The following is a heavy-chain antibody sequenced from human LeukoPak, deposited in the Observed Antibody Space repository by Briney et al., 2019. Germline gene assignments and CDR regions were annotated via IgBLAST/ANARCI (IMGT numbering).Heavy chain of an antibody. Sequence: GGSLRLSCAASGFTFSDYSMNWVRQAPGKGLEWISYIGIDSGNTNYADSVKGRFTISRDNSKNTLYLQMNSLRAEDTAVYYCARDSTYYDILTGLDGPDYWGQGTLVTVSS. CDR3: ARDSTYYDILTGLDGPDY. D-gene: IGHD3-9*01. CDR1: GFTFSDYS. V-gene: IGHV3-48*01. CDR2: IGIDSGNT. J-gene: IGHJ4*02.